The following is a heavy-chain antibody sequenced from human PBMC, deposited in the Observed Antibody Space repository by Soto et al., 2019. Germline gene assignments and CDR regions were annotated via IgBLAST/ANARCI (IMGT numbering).Heavy chain of an antibody. J-gene: IGHJ6*02. CDR1: GYTLTSYG. CDR2: INTYNGNT. D-gene: IGHD3-16*01. V-gene: IGHV1-18*01. CDR3: AMVDVYVTPSPQDV. Sequence: QVQLVQSGAEVKNPGASVKVSFKASGYTLTSYGIGWARQAPGQGLEWMGWINTYNGNTNYAQNVQGRVTLTTDTSTSTAYMELRSLRSNDPAIYYCAMVDVYVTPSPQDVWGQGTTVIVSS.